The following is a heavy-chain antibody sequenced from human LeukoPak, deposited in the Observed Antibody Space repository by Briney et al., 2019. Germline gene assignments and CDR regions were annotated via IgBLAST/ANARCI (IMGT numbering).Heavy chain of an antibody. J-gene: IGHJ4*02. Sequence: HPGGSLRLSCAASGFSFNGYAMTWVRQAPGKGLEWVSTISGGGGTTYYADSVKGRFTISRDNSKSTLYLQLDSLRVEDTALYYCAKYETWTSGRYFDYWGQGTLVTVSS. CDR2: ISGGGGTT. CDR1: GFSFNGYA. CDR3: AKYETWTSGRYFDY. V-gene: IGHV3-23*01. D-gene: IGHD6-19*01.